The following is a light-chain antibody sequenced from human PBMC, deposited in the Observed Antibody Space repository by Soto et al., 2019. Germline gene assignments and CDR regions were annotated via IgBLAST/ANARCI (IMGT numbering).Light chain of an antibody. CDR2: AAY. J-gene: IGKJ1*01. Sequence: DIQMTQSPSSLSASVGDRVSITCRASQDIRNHLGWFQHKPGKAPKRLIYAAYSLESGVPSRFSGSGSGTEFTLTISSLQAEDFATYYCLQHDSYTRTFGQGTKVDIK. CDR1: QDIRNH. V-gene: IGKV1-17*01. CDR3: LQHDSYTRT.